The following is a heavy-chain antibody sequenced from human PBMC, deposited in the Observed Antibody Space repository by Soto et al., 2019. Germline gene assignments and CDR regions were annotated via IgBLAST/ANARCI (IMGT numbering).Heavy chain of an antibody. D-gene: IGHD1-26*01. CDR2: IIPIFGTA. V-gene: IGHV1-69*01. CDR1: GGTFSSYA. Sequence: QVQLVQSGAEVKKPGSSVKVSRKASGGTFSSYAISLVRQAPGKGLEWMGGIIPIFGTANYAQKLQGRVTITADESTSTAYMGLSSLRSEDTAAYYCATVPTARGYYYCGMDVWGQGTTVAVSS. CDR3: ATVPTARGYYYCGMDV. J-gene: IGHJ6*02.